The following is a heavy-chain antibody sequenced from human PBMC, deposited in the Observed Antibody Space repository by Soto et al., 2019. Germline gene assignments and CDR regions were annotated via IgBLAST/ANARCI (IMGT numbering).Heavy chain of an antibody. J-gene: IGHJ6*03. CDR3: ARDRREDYGDYYYYYYMDV. Sequence: SETLSLTCTVSGGSISSGGYYWSWIRQHPGKGLEWIGYIYYSGSTYYNPSLKSRVTISVDTSKNQFSLKLSSVTAADTAVYYCARDRREDYGDYYYYYYMDVWGKGTTVTVSS. CDR2: IYYSGST. V-gene: IGHV4-31*03. CDR1: GGSISSGGYY. D-gene: IGHD4-17*01.